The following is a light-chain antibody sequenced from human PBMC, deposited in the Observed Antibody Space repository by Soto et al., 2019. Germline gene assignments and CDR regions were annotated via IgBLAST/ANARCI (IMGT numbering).Light chain of an antibody. CDR1: HDVSVS. J-gene: IGKJ2*01. Sequence: EIVLTQSPDTLSLSPGKGATLSCRASHDVSVSLVWYRQRPGQSPRLLIHDASNRATGISARFSGSGSGTDFTLTIGSLEPEESALYYCQQRASWPYTSGQGTKVEIK. V-gene: IGKV3-11*01. CDR2: DAS. CDR3: QQRASWPYT.